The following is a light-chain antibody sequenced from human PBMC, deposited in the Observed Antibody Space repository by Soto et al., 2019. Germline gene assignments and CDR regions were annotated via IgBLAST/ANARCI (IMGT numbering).Light chain of an antibody. CDR1: SSDVGGYDY. CDR3: TSCTGSSSLGV. J-gene: IGLJ7*01. Sequence: QSALTQPASVSGSPGQSITISCTGTSSDVGGYDYVSWYQQHPGKAPKLMIYDVSNRPSGVSNRFSGSKSGNTASLTISGLQAEDEADYYCTSCTGSSSLGVFGTGTQLTVL. V-gene: IGLV2-14*01. CDR2: DVS.